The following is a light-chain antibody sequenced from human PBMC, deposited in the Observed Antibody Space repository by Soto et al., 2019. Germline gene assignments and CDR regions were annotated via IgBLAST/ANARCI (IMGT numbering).Light chain of an antibody. CDR3: SSFTTSTSYV. J-gene: IGLJ1*01. CDR2: DVS. CDR1: SSDVGAYDY. V-gene: IGLV2-14*03. Sequence: QSVLTQPASVSGSPGQLITISCTGTSSDVGAYDYVSWYQQHPGEVPKLMIFDVSDRPSGVSNRFSGSKSGNTASLTISGLQAEDEADYYCSSFTTSTSYVFGTGTKVTVL.